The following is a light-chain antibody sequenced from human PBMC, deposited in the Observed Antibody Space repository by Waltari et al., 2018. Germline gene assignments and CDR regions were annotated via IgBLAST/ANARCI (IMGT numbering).Light chain of an antibody. V-gene: IGLV3-25*03. CDR2: KDN. CDR3: QSSYSSGSYVV. J-gene: IGLJ2*01. Sequence: SYELTQSPSVSVSPGQTARLPCSGAALPNQYAYWYQQKPGQAPVMVIYKDNERPSGIPERFSASNSGTTVTLTISGVQAEDEAYYYCQSSYSSGSYVVFDGGTKLTVL. CDR1: ALPNQY.